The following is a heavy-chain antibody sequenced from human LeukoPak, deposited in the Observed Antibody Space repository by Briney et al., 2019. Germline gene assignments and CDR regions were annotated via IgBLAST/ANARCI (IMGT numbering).Heavy chain of an antibody. CDR3: ARGWRYFDWFRGDYYYYGMDV. D-gene: IGHD3-9*01. J-gene: IGHJ6*02. Sequence: PSETLSLTCTVSGGSISSGDYYWSWIRQPPGKGLEWIVYIYYSGSTYYNPSLKSRVTISVDTSKNQFSLKLSSVTAADTAVYYCARGWRYFDWFRGDYYYYGMDVWGQGTTVTVSS. CDR1: GGSISSGDYY. V-gene: IGHV4-30-4*01. CDR2: IYYSGST.